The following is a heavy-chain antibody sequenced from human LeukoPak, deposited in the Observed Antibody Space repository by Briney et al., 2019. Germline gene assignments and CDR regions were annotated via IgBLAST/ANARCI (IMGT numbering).Heavy chain of an antibody. CDR2: IYPGDSDT. CDR1: GDTFTNHW. V-gene: IGHV5-51*01. CDR3: ARQYSSGDYYYYGMDV. D-gene: IGHD6-19*01. Sequence: GESLKISCKGSGDTFTNHWIGWVRQMPGEGLEWMGIIYPGDSDTRYSPSFQGQVTISADKSISTAYLQWSSLKASDTAMYYCARQYSSGDYYYYGMDVWGQGTTVTVSS. J-gene: IGHJ6*02.